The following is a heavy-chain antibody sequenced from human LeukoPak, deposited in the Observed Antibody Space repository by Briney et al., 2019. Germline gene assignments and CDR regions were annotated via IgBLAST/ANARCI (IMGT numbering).Heavy chain of an antibody. V-gene: IGHV1-3*01. CDR3: AISTPPFDY. Sequence: ASVKVSCKASGYTFTSYAMHWVRQAPGQRLEWMGWINAGNGNTKYSQKFQGRVTMTTDTSTSTAYMELRSLRSDDTAVYYCAISTPPFDYWGQGTLVTVSS. D-gene: IGHD2-2*01. CDR1: GYTFTSYA. J-gene: IGHJ4*02. CDR2: INAGNGNT.